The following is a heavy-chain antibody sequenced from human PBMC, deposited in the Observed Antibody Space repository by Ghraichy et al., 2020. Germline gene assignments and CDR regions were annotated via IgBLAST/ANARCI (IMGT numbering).Heavy chain of an antibody. CDR1: GGSFSGYY. V-gene: IGHV4-34*01. J-gene: IGHJ4*02. CDR2: INHSGST. D-gene: IGHD5-12*01. CDR3: ARVYSGY. Sequence: SETLSLTCAVYGGSFSGYYWSWIRQPPGKGLEWIGEINHSGSTNYNPSLKSRVTISVDTSKNQFSLKLSSVTAADTAVYYCARVYSGYWGQGTLVTVSS.